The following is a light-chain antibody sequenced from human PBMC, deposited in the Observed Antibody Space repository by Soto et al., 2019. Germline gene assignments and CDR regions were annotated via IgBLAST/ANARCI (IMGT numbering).Light chain of an antibody. CDR2: DAS. CDR3: QQYGSSPWT. V-gene: IGKV3-20*01. J-gene: IGKJ1*01. CDR1: QSVSSNY. Sequence: EIVLTQSPGTLSLSPGERATLSCRASQSVSSNYLAWYQQKPGQAPRLLIYDASSRATDIPDRFSGSGAETDFTLTISRLEPEDFAGYYCQQYGSSPWTFGQGTKVEIK.